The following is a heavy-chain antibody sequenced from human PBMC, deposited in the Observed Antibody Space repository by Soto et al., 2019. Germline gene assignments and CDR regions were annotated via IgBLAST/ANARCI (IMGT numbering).Heavy chain of an antibody. CDR2: IYYSGST. Sequence: SETLSLTCAVYVGSFSGYYWSWIRQPPGKGLEWIGYIYYSGSTNYNPSLKSRVTISVDTSKNQFSLKLSSVTAADTAVYYCARCPSGYDILTGPYYYYMDVWGKGTTVTVSS. D-gene: IGHD3-9*01. CDR3: ARCPSGYDILTGPYYYYMDV. J-gene: IGHJ6*03. CDR1: VGSFSGYY. V-gene: IGHV4-59*01.